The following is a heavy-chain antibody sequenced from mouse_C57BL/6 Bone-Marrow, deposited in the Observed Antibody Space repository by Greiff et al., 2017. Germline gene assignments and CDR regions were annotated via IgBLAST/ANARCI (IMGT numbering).Heavy chain of an antibody. Sequence: EVKLQESGAELVRPGASVKLSCTASGFNIKDDYMHWVKQRPEQGLEWIGWIDPENGDTEYASKFQGKATITADTSSNTAYLQLSSLTSEDTAVYYCTTPRQLRPWGQGTTLTVSS. CDR1: GFNIKDDY. CDR2: IDPENGDT. D-gene: IGHD3-2*02. J-gene: IGHJ2*01. CDR3: TTPRQLRP. V-gene: IGHV14-4*01.